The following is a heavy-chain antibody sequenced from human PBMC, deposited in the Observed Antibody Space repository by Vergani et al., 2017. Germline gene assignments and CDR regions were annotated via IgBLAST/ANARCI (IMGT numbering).Heavy chain of an antibody. V-gene: IGHV4-34*01. Sequence: VQLVESGGGLVQPGRSLRLSCAASGFTFGSYWMSWVRQAPGKGLEWIGEINHSGSTNYNPSLKSRVTISVDTSKNQFSLKLSSVTAADTAVYYCARGTRGYFDYWGQGTLVTVSS. CDR1: GFTFGSYW. J-gene: IGHJ4*02. CDR3: ARGTRGYFDY. CDR2: INHSGST.